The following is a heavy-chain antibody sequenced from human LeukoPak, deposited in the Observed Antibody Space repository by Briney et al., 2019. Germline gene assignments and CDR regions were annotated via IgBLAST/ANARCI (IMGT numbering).Heavy chain of an antibody. V-gene: IGHV4-59*01. CDR1: GGSLSSYY. D-gene: IGHD4-17*01. J-gene: IGHJ4*02. CDR2: IYYSGST. CDR3: ARDDYGEGYFDY. Sequence: SETLSLTCTVSGGSLSSYYWSWIRQPPGKGLEWIGYIYYSGSTNYNPSLKSRVTISVDTSKNQFSLKLSSVTAADTAVYYCARDDYGEGYFDYWGQGTLVTVSS.